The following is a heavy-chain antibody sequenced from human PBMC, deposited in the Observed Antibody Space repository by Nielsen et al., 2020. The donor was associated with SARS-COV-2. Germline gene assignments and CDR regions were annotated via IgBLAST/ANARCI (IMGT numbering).Heavy chain of an antibody. V-gene: IGHV2-26*01. Sequence: RQAPGKALEWLAHIFSNDEKSYSTSLKSRLTISKDTSKSQVVLTMTNMDPVDTATYCCARSDVDIVATIPRMYYYYGMDVWGQGTTVTVSS. CDR3: ARSDVDIVATIPRMYYYYGMDV. CDR2: IFSNDEK. D-gene: IGHD5-12*01. J-gene: IGHJ6*02.